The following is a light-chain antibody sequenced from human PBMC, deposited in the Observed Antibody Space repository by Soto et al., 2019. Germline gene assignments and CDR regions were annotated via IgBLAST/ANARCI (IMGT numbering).Light chain of an antibody. Sequence: EIVLTQSPGTLSLSPGERATLSCRASQSVGSSHLAWYQQKPGQAPRLLIYGASSRATGIPDRFSGSGSGTDFTLTISRLEPEDFAVYYCQQYGSAPWTFGQGTK. CDR1: QSVGSSH. J-gene: IGKJ1*01. CDR2: GAS. CDR3: QQYGSAPWT. V-gene: IGKV3-20*01.